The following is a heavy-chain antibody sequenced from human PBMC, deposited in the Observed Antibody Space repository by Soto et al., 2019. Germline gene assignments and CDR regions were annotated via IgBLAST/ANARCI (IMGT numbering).Heavy chain of an antibody. CDR2: SRDKAKGYST. J-gene: IGHJ4*02. Sequence: EVQLVESGGGLVQPGGSLRLSCAASGFSLSDHYIDWVRQAPGTGLEWLGRSRDKAKGYSTEYAGSVKGRVTTSRDDSNNSVLLQMNSLKTEDTAVYYCVRAMYYTVSSGYARCFEYWGQGTLVTVSS. CDR1: GFSLSDHY. V-gene: IGHV3-72*01. CDR3: VRAMYYTVSSGYARCFEY. D-gene: IGHD3-22*01.